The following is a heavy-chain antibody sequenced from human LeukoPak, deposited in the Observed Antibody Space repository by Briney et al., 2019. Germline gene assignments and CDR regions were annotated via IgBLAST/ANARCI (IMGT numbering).Heavy chain of an antibody. CDR2: IRYDGITK. Sequence: GGSLRLSCAASGFRFSGYGMHWVRQVPGKGLEWVAFIRYDGITKFYIDSVKGRFAISRDNSKNTLSLQMNSLRTEDTAVYYCAALHTGTFVDYWGQGTLVTVSS. D-gene: IGHD4-17*01. V-gene: IGHV3-30*02. CDR1: GFRFSGYG. CDR3: AALHTGTFVDY. J-gene: IGHJ4*02.